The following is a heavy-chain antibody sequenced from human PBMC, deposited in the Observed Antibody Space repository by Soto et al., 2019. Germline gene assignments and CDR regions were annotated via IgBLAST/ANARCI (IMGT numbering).Heavy chain of an antibody. D-gene: IGHD6-19*01. Sequence: PSETLSLTCSVSGASVSSGSFYWSWIRRPPGKGLEWIGFIYNNETFNYNPSLKSRVTLSVDTSKHQFSLKLSSVTAADTAVYYCARVPLRYSSSHNFDSWGQGALVTVSS. CDR2: IYNNETF. V-gene: IGHV4-61*01. J-gene: IGHJ4*02. CDR3: ARVPLRYSSSHNFDS. CDR1: GASVSSGSFY.